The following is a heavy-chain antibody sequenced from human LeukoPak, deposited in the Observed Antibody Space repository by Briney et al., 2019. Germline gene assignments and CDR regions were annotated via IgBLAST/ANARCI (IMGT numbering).Heavy chain of an antibody. D-gene: IGHD6-13*01. CDR3: ARRIAAAGTDAFDI. CDR1: GGSISSSSYY. V-gene: IGHV4-39*07. Sequence: TSETLSLTCTVSGGSISSSSYYWGWIRQPPGKGLEWIGSIYYSGSTYYNPSLKSRVTMSVDTTKNQFSLKLSSVTAADTAVYYCARRIAAAGTDAFDIWGQGTMVTVSS. CDR2: IYYSGST. J-gene: IGHJ3*02.